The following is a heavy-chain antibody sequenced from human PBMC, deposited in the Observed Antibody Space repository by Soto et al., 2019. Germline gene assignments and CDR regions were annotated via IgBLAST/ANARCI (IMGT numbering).Heavy chain of an antibody. D-gene: IGHD5-18*01. CDR1: GFAVSSYG. J-gene: IGHJ4*02. Sequence: QAQLVESGGGVVQPGRSLRLSCAASGFAVSSYGMHWVRQAPGTGLEWVAVISYDGSLQHYADSVKGRFTISRDNSKNRVLLQMSSLRAEDTAVYYCVSDRGYGHASVPYSWGQGTLVSVSS. V-gene: IGHV3-30*13. CDR2: ISYDGSLQ. CDR3: VSDRGYGHASVPYS.